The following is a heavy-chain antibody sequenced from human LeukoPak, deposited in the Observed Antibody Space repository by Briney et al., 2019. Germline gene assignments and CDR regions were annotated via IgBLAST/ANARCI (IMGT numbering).Heavy chain of an antibody. D-gene: IGHD3-22*01. CDR3: AISPNSGYYY. CDR2: VDNNADT. V-gene: IGHV4-31*03. Sequence: SQTLSLTCNVTGASIGSGGLYWTWFRQHPGKGPEWLGYVDNNADTNYNPSLKSRLTISLDASKNQFYLNVKSVTAADAAVYYCAISPNSGYYYWGQGTLVAVSS. CDR1: GASIGSGGLY. J-gene: IGHJ4*02.